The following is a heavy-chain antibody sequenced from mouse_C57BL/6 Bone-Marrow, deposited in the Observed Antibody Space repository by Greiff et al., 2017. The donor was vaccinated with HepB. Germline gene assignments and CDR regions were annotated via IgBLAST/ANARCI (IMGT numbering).Heavy chain of an antibody. Sequence: VQLQQSGAELVKPGASVKLSCTASGFNIKDYYMHWVKQRTEQGLEWIGRIDPEDGETKYAPKFQGKATITADTSSNTAYLPLSSLTSEDTAVYYCAYISTVVATDYAMDYWGQGTSVTVSS. CDR3: AYISTVVATDYAMDY. CDR2: IDPEDGET. J-gene: IGHJ4*01. V-gene: IGHV14-2*01. D-gene: IGHD1-1*01. CDR1: GFNIKDYY.